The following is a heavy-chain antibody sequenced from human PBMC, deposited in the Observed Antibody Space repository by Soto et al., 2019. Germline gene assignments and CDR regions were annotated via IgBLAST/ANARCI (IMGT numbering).Heavy chain of an antibody. CDR3: ARVAYNWNDDAFDI. J-gene: IGHJ3*02. Sequence: GGSLIHSSAASGFTFGVYWMILVRQATGKGLEWVANIKQDGSEKYYVDSVKGRFTISRDNAKNSLYLQMNSLRAEDTAVYYCARVAYNWNDDAFDIWGQGTIVTGSS. V-gene: IGHV3-7*03. D-gene: IGHD1-1*01. CDR1: GFTFGVYW. CDR2: IKQDGSEK.